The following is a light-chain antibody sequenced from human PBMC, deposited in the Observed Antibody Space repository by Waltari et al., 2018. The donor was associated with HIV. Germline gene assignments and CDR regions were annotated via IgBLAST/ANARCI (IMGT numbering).Light chain of an antibody. J-gene: IGLJ3*02. CDR2: EVN. CDR1: SGDDGPHNL. V-gene: IGLV2-23*02. Sequence: HSALTQPPSVTRSPGQSHTTSCTGSSGDDGPHNLVAWYQQHPGKAPKLLIYEVNKRPSGVSNRFSGSKSGNTASLTISGLQAEDEAHYFCCSFTGDSTWVFGGGTKLTVL. CDR3: CSFTGDSTWV.